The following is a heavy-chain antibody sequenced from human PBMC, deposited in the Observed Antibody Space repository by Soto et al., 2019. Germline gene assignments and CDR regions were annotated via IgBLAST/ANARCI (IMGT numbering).Heavy chain of an antibody. J-gene: IGHJ5*02. D-gene: IGHD3-9*01. CDR1: GYTFTSYG. CDR2: ISAYTGNT. V-gene: IGHV1-18*01. CDR3: AGDDILTDFNWFDP. Sequence: QVQLVQSGAEVKKPGASVKVSCKASGYTFTSYGIGWGRQAPGQGLEWMGWISAYTGNTNYAQKLEGRITKSTDSSTSTDYMELGSLRSDDTAVYYCAGDDILTDFNWFDPWGQGTLVTVSS.